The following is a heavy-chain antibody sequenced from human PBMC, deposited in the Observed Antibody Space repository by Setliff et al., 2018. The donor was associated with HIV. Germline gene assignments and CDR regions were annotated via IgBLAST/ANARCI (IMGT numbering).Heavy chain of an antibody. CDR1: GGTFSSYA. Sequence: SVKVSCKASGGTFSSYAISWVRQAPGQGLEWMGEIIPIFGTANYAQKFQGRVTITADESTSTAYMELSSLRSEDTAVYYCARDGCSSTSCYGVYYYYGMDVWSQGTTVTVSS. CDR2: IIPIFGTA. D-gene: IGHD2-2*01. CDR3: ARDGCSSTSCYGVYYYYGMDV. J-gene: IGHJ6*02. V-gene: IGHV1-69*13.